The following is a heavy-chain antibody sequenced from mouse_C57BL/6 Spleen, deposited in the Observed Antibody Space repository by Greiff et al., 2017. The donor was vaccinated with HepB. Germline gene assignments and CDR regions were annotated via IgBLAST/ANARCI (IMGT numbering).Heavy chain of an antibody. CDR3: ARRGYYGSSPLYFDY. V-gene: IGHV3-6*01. CDR2: ISYDGSN. J-gene: IGHJ2*01. CDR1: GYSITSGYY. Sequence: DVQLQESGPGLVKPSQSLSLTCSVTGYSITSGYYWNWIRQFPGNKLEWMGYISYDGSNNYNPSLKNRIPITRDTSKNQFFLKLNSVTTEDTATYYCARRGYYGSSPLYFDYWGQGTTLTVSS. D-gene: IGHD1-1*01.